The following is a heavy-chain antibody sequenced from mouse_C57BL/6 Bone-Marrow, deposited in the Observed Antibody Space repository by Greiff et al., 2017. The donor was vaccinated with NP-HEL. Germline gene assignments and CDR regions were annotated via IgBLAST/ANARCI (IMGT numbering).Heavy chain of an antibody. CDR2: ISDGGSYT. CDR3: ARDYYALRAWFAY. J-gene: IGHJ3*01. CDR1: GFTFRSYA. Sequence: EVKLVESGGGLVKPGGSLKLSCAASGFTFRSYAMSWVRQTPEKRLEWVATISDGGSYTYYPDNVKGRFTISRDNAKNNLYLQMSHLKSEDTAMYYCARDYYALRAWFAYWGQGTLVTVSA. D-gene: IGHD1-1*01. V-gene: IGHV5-4*01.